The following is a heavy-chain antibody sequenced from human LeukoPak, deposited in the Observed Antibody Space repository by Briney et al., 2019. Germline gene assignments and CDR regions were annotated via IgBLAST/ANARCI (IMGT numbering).Heavy chain of an antibody. J-gene: IGHJ1*01. V-gene: IGHV3-74*01. D-gene: IGHD3-22*01. Sequence: HPGGSLRLPCPASGFTFSTYWMHWAPQPPGKGLVWVSRIKSDGSTNYADSVKGRFTISRDNANNTLSLQMNSLRPEDTGVYYCARAPSEIGGYYPEYFRHWGQGTLVTVSS. CDR2: IKSDGST. CDR1: GFTFSTYW. CDR3: ARAPSEIGGYYPEYFRH.